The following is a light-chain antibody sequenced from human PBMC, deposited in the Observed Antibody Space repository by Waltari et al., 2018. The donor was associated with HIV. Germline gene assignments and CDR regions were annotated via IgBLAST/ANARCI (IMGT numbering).Light chain of an antibody. V-gene: IGKV4-1*01. J-gene: IGKJ1*01. Sequence: DIVMIQSPDSLTVSLGERATINCTSSPSILYSANNKNYLTWYQQKPGQPPKLLIYLASTRESGVPDRFSGSGSGTDFTLTISSLQAEDVAVYYCQQYYSTPWTFGQGTKVEIK. CDR2: LAS. CDR3: QQYYSTPWT. CDR1: PSILYSANNKNY.